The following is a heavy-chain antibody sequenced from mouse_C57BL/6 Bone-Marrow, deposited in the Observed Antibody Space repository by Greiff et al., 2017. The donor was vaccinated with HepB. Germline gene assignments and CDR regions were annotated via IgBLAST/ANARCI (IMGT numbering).Heavy chain of an antibody. CDR1: GFTFNTYA. Sequence: EVQVVESGGGLVQPKGSLKLSCAASGFTFNTYAMHWVRQAPGKGLEWVARIRSKSSNYATYYADSVKDRFTISRDDSQSMLYLQMNNLKTEDTAMYYCVRENGSSYEGLAMDYWGQGTSVTVSS. D-gene: IGHD1-1*01. V-gene: IGHV10-3*01. CDR3: VRENGSSYEGLAMDY. J-gene: IGHJ4*01. CDR2: IRSKSSNYAT.